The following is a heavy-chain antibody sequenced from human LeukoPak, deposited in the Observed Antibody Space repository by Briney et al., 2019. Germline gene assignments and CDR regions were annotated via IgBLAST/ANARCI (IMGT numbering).Heavy chain of an antibody. V-gene: IGHV1-2*02. J-gene: IGHJ4*02. CDR2: INPNTGDT. D-gene: IGHD3-10*01. Sequence: ASVKVSCKASVYTFTGYYMHWVRKTPGQGLEWMGWINPNTGDTNHGRKFQGRVTMTRDTSINTAYMELRSLRSDDTAVYYCARSRRVGNGEYPDYWGQGTLVTVSS. CDR3: ARSRRVGNGEYPDY. CDR1: VYTFTGYY.